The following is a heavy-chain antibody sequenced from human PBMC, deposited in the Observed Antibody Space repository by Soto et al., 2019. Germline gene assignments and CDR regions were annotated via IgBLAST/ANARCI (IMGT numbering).Heavy chain of an antibody. Sequence: PGGSLRLSCAASGFTFSNYGMNWVRQAPGKGLEWVSYISPSSSTIYYADSVKGRFTISRENAMNSPYLQMNSLRAEDTAIYYCARAYSSSSGKNAFDFWGQGTTVTVSS. CDR3: ARAYSSSSGKNAFDF. V-gene: IGHV3-48*01. D-gene: IGHD6-13*01. J-gene: IGHJ3*01. CDR1: GFTFSNYG. CDR2: ISPSSSTI.